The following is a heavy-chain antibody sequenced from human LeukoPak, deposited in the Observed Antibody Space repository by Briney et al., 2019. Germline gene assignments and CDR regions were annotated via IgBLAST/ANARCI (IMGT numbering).Heavy chain of an antibody. CDR1: GYTFTGYY. J-gene: IGHJ4*02. CDR3: ARECDYVWGSYRYTLDY. Sequence: ASVKVSCKASGYTFTGYYMHWVRQAPGQGLEWMGWINPNSGGTNYAQKFQGRVTMTRDTSISTAYMELSRLRSDDTAVYYCARECDYVWGSYRYTLDYWGQGTLVTVSS. V-gene: IGHV1-2*02. D-gene: IGHD3-16*02. CDR2: INPNSGGT.